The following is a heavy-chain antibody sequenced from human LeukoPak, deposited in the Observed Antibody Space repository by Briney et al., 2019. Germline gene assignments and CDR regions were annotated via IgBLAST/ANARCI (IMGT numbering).Heavy chain of an antibody. CDR2: IIPILGIA. CDR3: AREHITIFGGLPQFDP. CDR1: GGTFSSYA. Sequence: ASVKVSCKASGGTFSSYAISWVRQAPGQGLEWMGRIIPILGIANYAQKFQGRVTITADKSTSTAYMELSSLRSEDTAVYYCAREHITIFGGLPQFDPWGQGTLVTGFS. V-gene: IGHV1-69*04. D-gene: IGHD3-3*01. J-gene: IGHJ5*02.